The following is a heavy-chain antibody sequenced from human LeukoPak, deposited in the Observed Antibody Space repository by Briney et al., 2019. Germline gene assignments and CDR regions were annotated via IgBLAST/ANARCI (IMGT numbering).Heavy chain of an antibody. J-gene: IGHJ4*02. V-gene: IGHV1-18*01. CDR3: ARVPSGYFSFDY. D-gene: IGHD5-12*01. Sequence: ASVKVSCKASGYTFTSYGISWVRQAPGQGLEWMGWISAYNGNTNYAQKFQGRVTMTRDTSISTAYMELSRLRSDDTAVYYCARVPSGYFSFDYWGQGTLVTVSS. CDR2: ISAYNGNT. CDR1: GYTFTSYG.